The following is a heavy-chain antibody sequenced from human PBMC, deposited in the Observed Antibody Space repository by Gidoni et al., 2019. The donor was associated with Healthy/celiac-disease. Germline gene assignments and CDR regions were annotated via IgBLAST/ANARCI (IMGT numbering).Heavy chain of an antibody. J-gene: IGHJ3*02. D-gene: IGHD1-26*01. Sequence: QLQLQESGPGLVKPSETLSLTCTVSGGSIRSISYYWGWIRQPPGKGLEWIGSIYYSGSTYYNPSLKSRVTISVDTSTNQFSLKLSSVTAADTAVYYCASGSYYGDAFDIWGQGTMVTVSS. CDR3: ASGSYYGDAFDI. CDR2: IYYSGST. CDR1: GGSIRSISYY. V-gene: IGHV4-39*01.